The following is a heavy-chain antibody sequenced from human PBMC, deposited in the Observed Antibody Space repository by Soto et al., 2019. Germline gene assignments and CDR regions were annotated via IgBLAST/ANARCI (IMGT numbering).Heavy chain of an antibody. CDR3: ARDLQGYCSSTSCRQNDYYYMDV. J-gene: IGHJ6*03. D-gene: IGHD2-2*01. Sequence: QVQLVQSGAEVKKPGSSVKVSCKASGGTFSSYTISWVRQAPGQGLEWMGRIIPILGIANYAQKFQGRVTITADKSTSTAYMELSSLRSEDTAVYYCARDLQGYCSSTSCRQNDYYYMDVWGKGTTVTVSS. V-gene: IGHV1-69*08. CDR2: IIPILGIA. CDR1: GGTFSSYT.